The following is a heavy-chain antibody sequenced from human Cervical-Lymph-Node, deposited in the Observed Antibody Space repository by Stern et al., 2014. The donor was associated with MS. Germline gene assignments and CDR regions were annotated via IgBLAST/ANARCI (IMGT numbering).Heavy chain of an antibody. CDR3: ARQGNYHDSHAFDI. J-gene: IGHJ3*02. CDR2: IYPGDSDT. Sequence: MQLVQSGAEVKKSGESLMISCKGAGYSFSSHWIAWVRQKPGKGLEWMGIIYPGDSDTRHSPSFQGQVSISVDKSTSTAYLQWSSLTDSDTAIYYCARQGNYHDSHAFDIWGQGTMVIVSS. D-gene: IGHD3-22*01. CDR1: GYSFSSHW. V-gene: IGHV5-51*01.